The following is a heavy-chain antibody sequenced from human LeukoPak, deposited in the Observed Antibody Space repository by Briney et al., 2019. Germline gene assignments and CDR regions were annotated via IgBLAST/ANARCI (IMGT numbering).Heavy chain of an antibody. J-gene: IGHJ5*02. CDR1: GYTFTSYY. Sequence: ASVKVSCKASGYTFTSYYMRWVRQAPGQGLEWMGIINPSGGSTSYAQKFQGRVTMTRDMSTSTVYMELSSLRSEDTAVYYCASDLFPRPSSTTTQDMNWFDPWGQGTLVTVSS. CDR2: INPSGGST. V-gene: IGHV1-46*01. D-gene: IGHD6-13*01. CDR3: ASDLFPRPSSTTTQDMNWFDP.